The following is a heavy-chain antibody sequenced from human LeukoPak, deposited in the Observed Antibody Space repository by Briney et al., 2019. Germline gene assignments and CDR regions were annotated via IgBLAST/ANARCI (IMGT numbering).Heavy chain of an antibody. CDR3: ARDREPTIKKYCSGGSCYLNWFDP. CDR2: IIPIFCTA. D-gene: IGHD2-15*01. V-gene: IGHV1-69*01. Sequence: ASVKVSCKASGGTFSSYAISWVRQAPGQGLEWMGGIIPIFCTANYAQKFQGRVTITADESTSTAYMELSSLRSEDTAVYYCARDREPTIKKYCSGGSCYLNWFDPWGQGTLVTVSS. J-gene: IGHJ5*02. CDR1: GGTFSSYA.